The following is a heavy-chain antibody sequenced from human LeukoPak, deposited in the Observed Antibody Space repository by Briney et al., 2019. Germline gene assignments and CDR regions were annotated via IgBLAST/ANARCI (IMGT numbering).Heavy chain of an antibody. J-gene: IGHJ4*02. D-gene: IGHD3-10*01. CDR3: ARDAKGLWFGELALDY. V-gene: IGHV3-7*01. CDR1: GFTFSSYW. Sequence: PGGSLRLSCAASGFTFSSYWMSWVRQAPGKGLEWVANIKQDGSEKYYVDSVKGRFTISRDNAKNSLYLQMNSLRAEDTAVYYCARDAKGLWFGELALDYWGQGTLVTVSS. CDR2: IKQDGSEK.